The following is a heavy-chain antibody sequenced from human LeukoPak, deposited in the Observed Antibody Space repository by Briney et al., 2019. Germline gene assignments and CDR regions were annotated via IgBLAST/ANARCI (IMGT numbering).Heavy chain of an antibody. V-gene: IGHV3-48*03. D-gene: IGHD2-15*01. Sequence: GGSLRLSCAASGFTFSSYEMNWVRQAPGKGLEWVSYISSSGSSIYYADSVKGRFTISRDNAKNSLYLQMNSLRAEDTAVYYCARVHGGYPFDHWGQGTLVTVSS. CDR2: ISSSGSSI. CDR1: GFTFSSYE. J-gene: IGHJ4*02. CDR3: ARVHGGYPFDH.